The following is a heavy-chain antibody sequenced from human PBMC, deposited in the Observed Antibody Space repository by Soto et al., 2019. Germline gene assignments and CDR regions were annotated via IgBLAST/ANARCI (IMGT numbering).Heavy chain of an antibody. J-gene: IGHJ5*02. CDR1: GFTFSSYS. CDR2: ISSSSSTI. D-gene: IGHD4-17*01. CDR3: ARENYGDYLNWFDP. Sequence: TGGSLILSCAASGFTFSSYSMNWVRQAPGKGLEWVSYISSSSSTIYYADSVKGRFTISRDNAKNSLYLQMNSLRDEDTAVYYCARENYGDYLNWFDPWGQGTLVTVSS. V-gene: IGHV3-48*02.